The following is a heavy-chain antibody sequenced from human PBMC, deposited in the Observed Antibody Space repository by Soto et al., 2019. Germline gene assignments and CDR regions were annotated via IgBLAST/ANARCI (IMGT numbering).Heavy chain of an antibody. J-gene: IGHJ4*02. D-gene: IGHD5-18*01. CDR1: GGTFSSYA. CDR2: IIPIFGTA. CDR3: ARANFNTAMDKTPFDY. Sequence: GASVKVSCKASGGTFSSYAISWVRQAPGQGLEWMGGIIPIFGTANYAQKFQGRVTITADESTSTAYMELSSLRSEDTAVYYCARANFNTAMDKTPFDYWGQGTLVTVSS. V-gene: IGHV1-69*13.